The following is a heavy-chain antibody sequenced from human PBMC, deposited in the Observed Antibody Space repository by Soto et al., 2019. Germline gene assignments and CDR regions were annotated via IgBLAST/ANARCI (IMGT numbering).Heavy chain of an antibody. CDR3: ATGGGYGDNELYYFDY. J-gene: IGHJ4*02. D-gene: IGHD4-17*01. V-gene: IGHV3-30-3*01. CDR2: ISYDGSNK. Sequence: GGSLRLSCAASGFTFSSYAMHWVRQAPGKGLEWVAVISYDGSNKYYADSVKGRFTISRDNSKNTLYLQMNSLRAEDTAVYYCATGGGYGDNELYYFDYWGQGTLVTVSS. CDR1: GFTFSSYA.